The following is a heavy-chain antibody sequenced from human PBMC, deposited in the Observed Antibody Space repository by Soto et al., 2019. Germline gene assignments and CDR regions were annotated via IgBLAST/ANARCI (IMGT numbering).Heavy chain of an antibody. D-gene: IGHD3-9*01. CDR1: GFTFSSYG. J-gene: IGHJ4*02. CDR2: IWYDGSNK. CDR3: ARDIGYDILTGPDY. V-gene: IGHV3-33*01. Sequence: GGSLRLSCASSGFTFSSYGMHWVRQAPGKGLEWVAVIWYDGSNKYYADSVKGRFTISRDNSKNTLYLQMNSLRAEDTAVYYCARDIGYDILTGPDYWGQGTLVTVSS.